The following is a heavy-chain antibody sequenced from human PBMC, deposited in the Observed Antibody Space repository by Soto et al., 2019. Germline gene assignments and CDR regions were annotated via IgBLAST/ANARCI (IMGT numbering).Heavy chain of an antibody. D-gene: IGHD3-9*01. CDR1: GFTFSNYA. Sequence: EVQLLESGGGLVQPGGSLRLSCAASGFTFSNYAMSWVRQAPGKGLEWVSTISSSGYSTYYADSVKGRFTISRDNSKNTLYLQMNSLRAEDTAVYYCAKGGAHFDWRYNWFDPWGQGTLVTVSS. CDR3: AKGGAHFDWRYNWFDP. V-gene: IGHV3-23*01. J-gene: IGHJ5*02. CDR2: ISSSGYST.